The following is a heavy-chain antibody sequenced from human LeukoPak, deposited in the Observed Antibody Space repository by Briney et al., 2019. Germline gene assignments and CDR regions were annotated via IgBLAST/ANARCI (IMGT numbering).Heavy chain of an antibody. CDR2: INTNTGNP. CDR1: GYTFSSYT. V-gene: IGHV7-4-1*02. Sequence: GASVKVSCKTSGYTFSSYTINWVRQAPGQGLEWMGWINTNTGNPTYAQGFTGRYVFSLETSVSTAYLQISGLTADDTAVYYCARDDPLWFGTNNWFDPWGQGTLVTVSS. J-gene: IGHJ5*02. D-gene: IGHD3-10*01. CDR3: ARDDPLWFGTNNWFDP.